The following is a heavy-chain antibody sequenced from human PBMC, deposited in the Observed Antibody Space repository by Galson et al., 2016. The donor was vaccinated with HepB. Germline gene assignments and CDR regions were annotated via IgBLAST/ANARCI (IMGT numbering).Heavy chain of an antibody. J-gene: IGHJ3*01. CDR2: IMHSGATT. Sequence: SLRLSCAASGFIFSIYAMNWVRQAPGKGLEWVSTIMHSGATTYYADSVRGRFTVSRDNFRNTLYLQMNNLRPEDTAVYYCSKDFGRCYAGAFDFWGQGTMVTVSS. D-gene: IGHD2-2*01. V-gene: IGHV3-23*01. CDR3: SKDFGRCYAGAFDF. CDR1: GFIFSIYA.